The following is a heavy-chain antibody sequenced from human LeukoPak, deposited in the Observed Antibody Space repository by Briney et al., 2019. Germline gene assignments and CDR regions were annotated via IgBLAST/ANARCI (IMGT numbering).Heavy chain of an antibody. V-gene: IGHV3-74*01. Sequence: GGSLRLSCAASGFTFSFYWMHWVRQVPGEGLGWVSRIKHDGTSETYADSVKGRSTISRDKAKNTVDLQVNSLRAEDTALYFCAREPVAVAGRRGYFDYWGQGTLVTVSS. CDR1: GFTFSFYW. CDR3: AREPVAVAGRRGYFDY. D-gene: IGHD6-19*01. J-gene: IGHJ4*02. CDR2: IKHDGTSE.